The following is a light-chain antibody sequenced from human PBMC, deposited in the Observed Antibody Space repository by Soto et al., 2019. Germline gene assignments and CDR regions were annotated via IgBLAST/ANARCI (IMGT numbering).Light chain of an antibody. CDR1: QSISDT. CDR2: GAS. Sequence: EIVLTQSPGTLSLSPGERGTLSCRASQSISDTLAWYQQKPGQAPRLLIHGASTRATGFPARFSGSGSGTDFTLTISSLEPEDFAVYYCQQRSNWPTFGQGTRLEIK. V-gene: IGKV3-11*01. CDR3: QQRSNWPT. J-gene: IGKJ5*01.